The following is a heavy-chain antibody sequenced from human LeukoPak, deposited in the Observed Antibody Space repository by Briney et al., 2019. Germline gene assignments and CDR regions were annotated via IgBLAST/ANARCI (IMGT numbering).Heavy chain of an antibody. CDR1: GGTFSSYA. D-gene: IGHD2-2*01. V-gene: IGHV1-69*13. CDR2: IIPIFGTA. Sequence: GASVKVSCKASGGTFSSYAISWVRHAPGQGLEWMGGIIPIFGTANYAQKFQGRVTITADESTSTAYMELSSLRSEDTAVYYCAARALYCSSTSSYYFDYWGQGTLVTVSS. J-gene: IGHJ4*02. CDR3: AARALYCSSTSSYYFDY.